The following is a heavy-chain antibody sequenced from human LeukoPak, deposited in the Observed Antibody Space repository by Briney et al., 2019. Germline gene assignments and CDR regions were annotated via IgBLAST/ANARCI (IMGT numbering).Heavy chain of an antibody. D-gene: IGHD4-17*01. CDR3: VRNDGDVAFDN. V-gene: IGHV3-48*01. Sequence: PGGSLRLSCAASRFTFSTYSMNWVRQAPGRGLEWVSYISSTSTDMYYKDSVKGRFTISRDNAKNSLYLHMTSLRADDTAVYYCVRNDGDVAFDNWGQGKRVTVSS. CDR2: ISSTSTDM. J-gene: IGHJ3*02. CDR1: RFTFSTYS.